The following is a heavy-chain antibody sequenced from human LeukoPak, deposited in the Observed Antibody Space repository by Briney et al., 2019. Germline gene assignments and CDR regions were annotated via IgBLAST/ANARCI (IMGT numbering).Heavy chain of an antibody. CDR3: ARYTPLCGDMVQPGGFDP. CDR1: GGSFSGYY. D-gene: IGHD2-8*01. Sequence: SETLSLTCAVYGGSFSGYYWSWIRQPPGKGLEWIGEINDSGSTNYNPSLKSRVTISVDTSKNQFSLKLSSVTAADTAVYYCARYTPLCGDMVQPGGFDPWGQGTLVTVSS. CDR2: INDSGST. V-gene: IGHV4-34*01. J-gene: IGHJ5*02.